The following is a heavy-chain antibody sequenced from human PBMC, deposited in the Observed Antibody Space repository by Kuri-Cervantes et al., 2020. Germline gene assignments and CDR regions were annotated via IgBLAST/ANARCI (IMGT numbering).Heavy chain of an antibody. Sequence: GSLRLSCAASGFTFSDYYMSWIRQPPGKGLEWIGEINHSGSTNYNPSLKSRVTISVDTSKNQFSLKLSSVTAADTAVYYCARDLSSGSYLGDYYYYYYMDVWGKGTTVTVSS. CDR1: GFTFSDYY. D-gene: IGHD1-26*01. CDR3: ARDLSSGSYLGDYYYYYYMDV. V-gene: IGHV4-34*01. CDR2: INHSGST. J-gene: IGHJ6*03.